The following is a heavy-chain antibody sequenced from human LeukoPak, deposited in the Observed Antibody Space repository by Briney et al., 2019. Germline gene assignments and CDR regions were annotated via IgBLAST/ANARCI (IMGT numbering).Heavy chain of an antibody. CDR1: GGSFSGYY. V-gene: IGHV4-34*01. J-gene: IGHJ5*02. D-gene: IGHD3-9*01. CDR3: ARGQGVDIRRTQNWFDP. Sequence: PSETLSLTCAVYGGSFSGYYWSWIRQPPGKGLEWIGEINHSGSTNYNPSLKSRVTISVDTSKNQFSLKLSSVTAADTAVYYCARGQGVDIRRTQNWFDPWGQGTLVTVSS. CDR2: INHSGST.